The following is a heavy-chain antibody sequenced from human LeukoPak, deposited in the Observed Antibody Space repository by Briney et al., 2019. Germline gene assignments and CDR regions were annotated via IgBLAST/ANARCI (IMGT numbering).Heavy chain of an antibody. J-gene: IGHJ4*02. D-gene: IGHD3-22*01. V-gene: IGHV1-46*01. CDR1: GGTFSNYA. Sequence: GASVKVSCKASGGTFSNYAISWVRQAPGQGLEWMGIINPSGGSTSYAQKFQGRVTMTRDTSTSTVYMELSSLRSEDTAVYYCARDLYYYDSSGYQALDYWGQGTLVTVSS. CDR2: INPSGGST. CDR3: ARDLYYYDSSGYQALDY.